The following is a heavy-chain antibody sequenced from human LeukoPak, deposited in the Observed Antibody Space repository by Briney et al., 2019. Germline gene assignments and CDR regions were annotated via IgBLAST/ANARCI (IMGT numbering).Heavy chain of an antibody. V-gene: IGHV3-15*01. CDR3: TSGVGTLDY. Sequence: KPGGSLRLSCAASGLTFINAWMTWVLQAPGKGLEWVGRIQSTTDGGTPDYATPVKGRFTISRDDSKNTLYLQMNSLKTEDTAVYYCTSGVGTLDYWGQGALVTVSS. CDR1: GLTFINAW. J-gene: IGHJ4*02. CDR2: IQSTTDGGTP. D-gene: IGHD1-14*01.